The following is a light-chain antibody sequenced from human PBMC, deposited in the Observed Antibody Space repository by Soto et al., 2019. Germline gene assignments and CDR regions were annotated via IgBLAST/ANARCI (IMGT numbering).Light chain of an antibody. J-gene: IGLJ1*01. CDR1: SSDVGGYDY. CDR3: CSYTGTYTFYV. CDR2: DVS. Sequence: QSALTQPRSVSGSPGQSVAVSCTGTSSDVGGYDYVSWYQQHPGKAPKLLISDVSMRPSGVPDRFSGSKSGNTASLTISGLQAEDEADYYCCSYTGTYTFYVFGTGTKVTVL. V-gene: IGLV2-11*01.